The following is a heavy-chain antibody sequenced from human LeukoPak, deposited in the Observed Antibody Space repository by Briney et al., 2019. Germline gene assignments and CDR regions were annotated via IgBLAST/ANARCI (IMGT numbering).Heavy chain of an antibody. D-gene: IGHD7-27*01. V-gene: IGHV3-48*02. CDR3: ARGRLGTDFDY. CDR1: GFTFSSYS. Sequence: GGSLRLSCAASGFTFSSYSMNWVRQAPGRGLEWVSYISGSSSAIYYADSVKGRFTISRDNAMNSLYLQMNSLRDDDTAVYYCARGRLGTDFDYWGQGTLVTVSS. CDR2: ISGSSSAI. J-gene: IGHJ4*02.